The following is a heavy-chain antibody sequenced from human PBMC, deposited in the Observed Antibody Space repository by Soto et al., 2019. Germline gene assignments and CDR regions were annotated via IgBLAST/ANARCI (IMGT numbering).Heavy chain of an antibody. CDR2: IKQDGSEK. J-gene: IGHJ6*02. Sequence: GGSLRLSCAASGFTFSSYWMSWVRQAPGKGLEWVANIKQDGSEKYYVDSVKGRFTISRDNAKNSLYLQMNSLRAEDTAVYYCARNMPAAGTLDDITYYYYGMDVWGQGTTVTVSS. D-gene: IGHD6-13*01. V-gene: IGHV3-7*05. CDR3: ARNMPAAGTLDDITYYYYGMDV. CDR1: GFTFSSYW.